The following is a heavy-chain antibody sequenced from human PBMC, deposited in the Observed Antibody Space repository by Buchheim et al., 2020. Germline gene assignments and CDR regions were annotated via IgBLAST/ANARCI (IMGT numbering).Heavy chain of an antibody. Sequence: HLHLQESGSGLVNPSQTLSLTCAVSGDSIHSGGYSWSWIRQPPGKGLEWIGYIYHSGTTHYNPSLKSRVTMSVERSKNQVSLKLTSVTAADTAVYYCARVLLWFGGVSMDVWGQGTT. J-gene: IGHJ6*02. V-gene: IGHV4-30-2*01. CDR2: IYHSGTT. CDR3: ARVLLWFGGVSMDV. CDR1: GDSIHSGGYS. D-gene: IGHD3-10*01.